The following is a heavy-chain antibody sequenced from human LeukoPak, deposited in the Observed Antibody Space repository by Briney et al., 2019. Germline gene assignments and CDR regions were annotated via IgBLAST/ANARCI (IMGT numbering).Heavy chain of an antibody. Sequence: SETLSLTCTVSGGSISSSSYYWGWLRQPPGKGLEWIGSIYYSGSTYYNPSLKSRVTISVDTSKNQFSLKLSSVTAADTAVYYCARQKVEWSGWYLGFDYWGQGTLVTVSS. CDR2: IYYSGST. CDR1: GGSISSSSYY. V-gene: IGHV4-39*01. D-gene: IGHD6-19*01. CDR3: ARQKVEWSGWYLGFDY. J-gene: IGHJ4*02.